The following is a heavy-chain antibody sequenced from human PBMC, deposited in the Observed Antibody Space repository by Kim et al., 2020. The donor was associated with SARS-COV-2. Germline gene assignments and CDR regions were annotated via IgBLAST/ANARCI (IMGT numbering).Heavy chain of an antibody. CDR3: ARFSSLAAILPFDY. V-gene: IGHV4-34*01. D-gene: IGHD2-15*01. CDR1: GGSFSGYY. Sequence: SETLSLTCAVYGGSFSGYYWSWIRQPPGKGLEWIGEINHSGSTNYNPSLKSRVTISVDTSKNQFSLKLSSVTAADTAVYYCARFSSLAAILPFDYWGQGTLVTVSS. CDR2: INHSGST. J-gene: IGHJ4*02.